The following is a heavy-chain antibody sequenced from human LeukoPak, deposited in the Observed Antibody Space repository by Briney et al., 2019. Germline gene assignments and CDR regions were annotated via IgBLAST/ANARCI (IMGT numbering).Heavy chain of an antibody. D-gene: IGHD2-2*01. V-gene: IGHV1-18*01. CDR1: GYTFTNYD. Sequence: ASVKVSCKASGYTFTNYDISWVRQAPGQGLEWMGWISVYNVNTNYAQKLQGRVTMTTDTSTSTAYMELRSLRSDDTAVYYCAQGRVGDTFDYWGQGTLVTVSS. CDR3: AQGRVGDTFDY. J-gene: IGHJ4*02. CDR2: ISVYNVNT.